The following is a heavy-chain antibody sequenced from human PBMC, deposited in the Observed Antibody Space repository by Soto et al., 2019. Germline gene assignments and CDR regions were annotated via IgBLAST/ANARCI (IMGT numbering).Heavy chain of an antibody. V-gene: IGHV3-23*01. Sequence: GGSLRLSCAASGFTFSSYAMSWVRQAPGKGLEWVSAISGSGGSTYYADSVKGRFTISRDNSKNTLYLQMNSLRAEDTAVYYCAKDPVVNYYDSSGYYRNYYYGMDVWGQGTTVTVS. D-gene: IGHD3-22*01. CDR2: ISGSGGST. CDR3: AKDPVVNYYDSSGYYRNYYYGMDV. CDR1: GFTFSSYA. J-gene: IGHJ6*02.